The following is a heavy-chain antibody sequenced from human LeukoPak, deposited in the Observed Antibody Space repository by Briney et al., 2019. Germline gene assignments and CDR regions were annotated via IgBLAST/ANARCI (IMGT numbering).Heavy chain of an antibody. CDR2: IYFSGST. V-gene: IGHV4-59*01. Sequence: PSETLSLTCTVSGGSISSYYWSWIRQPPGKGLEYIGYIYFSGSTNYNPSLKSRVTISVDTSKNQFSLNLSSVIAADTAVYYCSRSTSGSRGSGCDDWGQGPLVTVSS. J-gene: IGHJ4*02. D-gene: IGHD1-26*01. CDR3: SRSTSGSRGSGCDD. CDR1: GGSISSYY.